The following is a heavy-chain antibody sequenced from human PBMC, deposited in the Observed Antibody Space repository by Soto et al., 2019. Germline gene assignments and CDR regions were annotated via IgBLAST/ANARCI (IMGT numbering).Heavy chain of an antibody. CDR1: GFSVSGYS. V-gene: IGHV3-48*02. CDR2: IRGSSGTT. Sequence: EVQLMESGGGLVRPGGSLRLSCAASGFSVSGYSMNWVRQAPGKGLEWISYIRGSSGTTIYAASVRGRFTISRDNANNSLYLQMDSLRDDDTAVYYCAREYGDYDYYYYYGMDVWGQGTTVTVSS. CDR3: AREYGDYDYYYYYGMDV. D-gene: IGHD4-17*01. J-gene: IGHJ6*02.